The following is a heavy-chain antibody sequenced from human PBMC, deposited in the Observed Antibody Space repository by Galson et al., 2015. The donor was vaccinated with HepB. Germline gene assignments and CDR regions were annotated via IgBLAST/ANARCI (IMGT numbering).Heavy chain of an antibody. J-gene: IGHJ4*02. Sequence: ETLSLTCTVSGDSISSSSYYWGWIRQPPGKGLEWIGNIYYSGSTYYNPSLKSRVTISVDTSKNQFSLKLSSVTAADTAVYYCARVKIPSCSSTPHYFDFWGQGTLVTVSS. CDR1: GDSISSSSYY. D-gene: IGHD6-13*01. CDR3: ARVKIPSCSSTPHYFDF. V-gene: IGHV4-39*01. CDR2: IYYSGST.